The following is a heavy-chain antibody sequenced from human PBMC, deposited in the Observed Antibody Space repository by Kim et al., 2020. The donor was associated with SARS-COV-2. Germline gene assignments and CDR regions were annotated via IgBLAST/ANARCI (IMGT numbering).Heavy chain of an antibody. V-gene: IGHV3-48*02. D-gene: IGHD7-27*01. J-gene: IGHJ4*02. CDR3: ARNWGLDS. CDR1: GFTLSDYN. Sequence: GGSLRLSCAVSGFTLSDYNINWVRQAPGKGLECVAGIRSSDSAIFYANSVKGRFTISRDSVKNSLYLQMNSLRDEDTAVYYCARNWGLDSWGQGTLVTVSS. CDR2: IRSSDSAI.